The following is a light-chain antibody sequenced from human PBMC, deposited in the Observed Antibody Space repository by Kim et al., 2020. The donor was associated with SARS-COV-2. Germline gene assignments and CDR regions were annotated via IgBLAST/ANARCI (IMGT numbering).Light chain of an antibody. CDR1: QSVRSSY. Sequence: EIVLTQSPGTLSLSPGERVTLSCRASQSVRSSYLAWYQQKPGQAPRLLIYGASSRATGIPDRFSGSGSGTDFTLTISRLEPEDFAVYYCQQHGSSPITFGQGTRLEIK. CDR2: GAS. J-gene: IGKJ5*01. V-gene: IGKV3-20*01. CDR3: QQHGSSPIT.